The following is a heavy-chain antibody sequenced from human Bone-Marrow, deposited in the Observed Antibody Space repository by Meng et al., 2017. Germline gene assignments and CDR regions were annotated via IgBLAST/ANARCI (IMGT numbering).Heavy chain of an antibody. J-gene: IGHJ3*02. CDR3: ARDNYDTQGSLAFDI. D-gene: IGHD3-22*01. CDR1: GFTLRNHW. V-gene: IGHV3-74*01. CDR2: IKSDGSST. Sequence: GESLKISCAASGFTLRNHWMHWVRQAPGKGLEWVSRIKSDGSSTSYVDSVKGRFTISRDNTKNTLYLQMNSLKSEDTAVYYCARDNYDTQGSLAFDIWGQGTMVTVSS.